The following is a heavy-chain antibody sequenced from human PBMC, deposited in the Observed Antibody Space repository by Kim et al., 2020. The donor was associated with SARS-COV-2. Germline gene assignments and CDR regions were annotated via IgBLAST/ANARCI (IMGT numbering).Heavy chain of an antibody. Sequence: SETLSLTCAVYGGSFSGDYWSWIRQPPGKGLEWIGEINHSGSTNYNPSLKSRVTISVDTSKNQFSLKLSSVTAADTAVYYCARVPFIAVAGRGSYFDYWGQGTLVTVSS. CDR3: ARVPFIAVAGRGSYFDY. V-gene: IGHV4-34*01. CDR2: INHSGST. J-gene: IGHJ4*02. CDR1: GGSFSGDY. D-gene: IGHD6-19*01.